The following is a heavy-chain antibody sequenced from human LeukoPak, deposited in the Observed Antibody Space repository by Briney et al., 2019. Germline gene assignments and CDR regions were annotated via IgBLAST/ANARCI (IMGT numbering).Heavy chain of an antibody. CDR2: INHSGST. CDR1: GGSFSGYY. V-gene: IGHV4-34*01. J-gene: IGHJ5*02. CDR3: AREVVPAATYP. Sequence: SETLSLTCAVYGGSFSGYYWSWIRQPPGKGLEWIGEINHSGSTNYNPSPKSRVTISVDTSKNQFSLKLSSVTAADTAVYYCAREVVPAATYPWGQGTLVTVSS. D-gene: IGHD2-2*01.